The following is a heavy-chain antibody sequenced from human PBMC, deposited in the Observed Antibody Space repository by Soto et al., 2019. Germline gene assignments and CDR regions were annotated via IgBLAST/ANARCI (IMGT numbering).Heavy chain of an antibody. CDR3: ARMAYCSSTSCPQYYMDV. D-gene: IGHD2-2*01. CDR2: INPNSGGT. CDR1: GYTFTGYY. Sequence: ASVKVSCKASGYTFTGYYMHWVRQAPGQGLEWMGWINPNSGGTNYAQKFQGWVTMTRDTSISTAYMELSRLRSDDTAVYYCARMAYCSSTSCPQYYMDVWGKGTTXTVSS. V-gene: IGHV1-2*04. J-gene: IGHJ6*03.